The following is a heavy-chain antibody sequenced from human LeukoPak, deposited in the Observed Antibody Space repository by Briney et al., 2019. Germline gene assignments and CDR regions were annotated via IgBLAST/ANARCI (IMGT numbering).Heavy chain of an antibody. CDR3: ARDPLYYGSGSFDY. Sequence: GGSLRLSCAASGFTFSSYAMHWVRQAPGKGLEWVAVISYDGSKKYYADSVKGRFTISRDNSKNTLYLLMNSLRTEDTAVYYCARDPLYYGSGSFDYWGQGTLVTVSS. V-gene: IGHV3-30*04. D-gene: IGHD3-10*01. CDR1: GFTFSSYA. CDR2: ISYDGSKK. J-gene: IGHJ4*02.